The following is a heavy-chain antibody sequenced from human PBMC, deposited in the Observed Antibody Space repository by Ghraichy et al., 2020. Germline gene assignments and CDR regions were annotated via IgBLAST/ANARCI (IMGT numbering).Heavy chain of an antibody. D-gene: IGHD3-22*01. V-gene: IGHV1-18*01. CDR2: ISAYNGNT. J-gene: IGHJ4*02. Sequence: ASVKVSCKASGYTFTSYGISWVRQAPGQGLEWMGWISAYNGNTNYAQKLQGRVTMTTDTSTSTAYMELRSLRSDDTAVYYCARDTYYYDSSGYDYWGQGTLVTVSS. CDR1: GYTFTSYG. CDR3: ARDTYYYDSSGYDY.